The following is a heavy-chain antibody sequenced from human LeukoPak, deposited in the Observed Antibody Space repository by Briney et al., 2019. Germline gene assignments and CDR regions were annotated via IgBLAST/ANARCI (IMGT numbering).Heavy chain of an antibody. CDR3: ARSPSRDGYNNLILFDT. CDR1: GGSISSYY. D-gene: IGHD5-24*01. CDR2: IYYSGST. Sequence: SETLSLTCTVSGGSISSYYWSWMRQPPGKGLEWIGYIYYSGSTDYNPSLKSRVTISVDTSKNHFSLMLTFVTAADTAVYYCARSPSRDGYNNLILFDTWGQGTLVTVSS. J-gene: IGHJ4*02. V-gene: IGHV4-59*08.